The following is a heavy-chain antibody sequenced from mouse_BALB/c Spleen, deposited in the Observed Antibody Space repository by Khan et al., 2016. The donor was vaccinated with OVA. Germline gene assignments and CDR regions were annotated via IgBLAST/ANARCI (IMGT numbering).Heavy chain of an antibody. CDR3: AEYSNMDY. CDR1: GFTFSRFG. D-gene: IGHD2-10*02. V-gene: IGHV5-17*02. J-gene: IGHJ2*01. Sequence: EVELVESGGGLVQPGGSRKLSCAASGFTFSRFGMHWVRQAPEKGLEWVAYISSGSSTIYYADTVKGRFIISRDNTKNTLFLEMTSLRSEDTAMYYCAEYSNMDYWGQGTTLTVSS. CDR2: ISSGSSTI.